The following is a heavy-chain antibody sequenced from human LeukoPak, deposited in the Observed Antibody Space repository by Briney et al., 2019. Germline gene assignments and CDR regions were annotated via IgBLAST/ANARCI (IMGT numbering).Heavy chain of an antibody. Sequence: ASVKVSCKASGYTFTSYDINWVRQATGQGLEWMGWMNPSSGNTVYAQKFQGRVTMTRNTSISTAYMELSSLRSEDTAVYYCAGGRGYSYGYLDYWGQGTLVTVSS. V-gene: IGHV1-8*01. CDR1: GYTFTSYD. CDR2: MNPSSGNT. D-gene: IGHD5-18*01. J-gene: IGHJ4*02. CDR3: AGGRGYSYGYLDY.